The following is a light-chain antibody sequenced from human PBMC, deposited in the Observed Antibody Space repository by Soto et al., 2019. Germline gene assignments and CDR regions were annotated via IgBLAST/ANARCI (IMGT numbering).Light chain of an antibody. CDR1: QSVSNDF. CDR2: DTS. CDR3: QKYNSALGIT. J-gene: IGKJ4*01. Sequence: EIVLTQSPGTLSLSPGEGATLSCRASQSVSNDFLAWYQQKPGQAPRLXIYDTSTRATGVPTRFRGSGSGTDFTLTISSLQPEDVANYYCQKYNSALGITFGGGTKVDI. V-gene: IGKV3-15*01.